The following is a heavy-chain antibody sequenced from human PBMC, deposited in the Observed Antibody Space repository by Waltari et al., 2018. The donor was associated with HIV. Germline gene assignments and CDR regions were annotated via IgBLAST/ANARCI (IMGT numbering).Heavy chain of an antibody. Sequence: QVQLPESGPGPVKPSETLSHTATVSGGSISHYYWRWLRHPAGKGLEWIGRIYTSGSTNDNPSLKSRLTMSVDTSKNQFSLKRSSVTAADTAVYYCAREIFGGSGREGAFDIWGQGTMVTVSS. D-gene: IGHD3-10*01. J-gene: IGHJ3*02. V-gene: IGHV4-4*07. CDR2: IYTSGST. CDR1: GGSISHYY. CDR3: AREIFGGSGREGAFDI.